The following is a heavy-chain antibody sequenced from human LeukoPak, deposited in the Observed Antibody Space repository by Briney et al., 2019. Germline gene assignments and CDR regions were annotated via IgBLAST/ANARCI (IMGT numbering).Heavy chain of an antibody. J-gene: IGHJ6*02. Sequence: PSETLSPTCTVSGGSISGYYWTWVRQPPGKGLEWIGQIHYSGRADYNPSLKSRITISVDTSKNQMSLKLTSVTAADTAIYYCARFGVDYDMGVWGQGTTVTVSS. CDR3: ARFGVDYDMGV. D-gene: IGHD3-16*01. V-gene: IGHV4-59*01. CDR1: GGSISGYY. CDR2: IHYSGRA.